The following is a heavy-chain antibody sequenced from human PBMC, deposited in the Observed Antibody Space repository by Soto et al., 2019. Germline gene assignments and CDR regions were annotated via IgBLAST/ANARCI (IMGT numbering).Heavy chain of an antibody. CDR1: GGSVSSGSYY. V-gene: IGHV4-61*01. D-gene: IGHD3-10*01. Sequence: QVQLQESGPGLVKPSETLSLTCSVSGGSVSSGSYYWSWIRQPPGKGLEWIGYIDNSGTSNYNPSLKGRVIISVDTSMNQCSLKLTSVTAADTAVYYCAREGRISLIRGVKFFDSWGQGTLVTVSS. CDR3: AREGRISLIRGVKFFDS. J-gene: IGHJ4*02. CDR2: IDNSGTS.